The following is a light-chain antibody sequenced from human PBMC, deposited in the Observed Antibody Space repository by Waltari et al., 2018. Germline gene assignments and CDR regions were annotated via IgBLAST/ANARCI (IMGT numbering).Light chain of an antibody. CDR2: DAS. CDR3: QQRSNWPPET. Sequence: EIVLTQSPATLSLSPGARATLSCRASQSVSSYLAWYQQKPGQAPRLLIYDASNRATGIPARCSGSGSGTDFTLTISSLEPEDVAVYYCQQRSNWPPETFGQGTKVEIK. V-gene: IGKV3-11*01. CDR1: QSVSSY. J-gene: IGKJ1*01.